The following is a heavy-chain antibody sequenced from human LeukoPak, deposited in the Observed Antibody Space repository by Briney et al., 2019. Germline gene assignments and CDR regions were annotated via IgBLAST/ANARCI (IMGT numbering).Heavy chain of an antibody. CDR3: ATRGVVIRVILVGFHKEAYYFDS. Sequence: GGSLRLSCAVSGITLSNYGMSWVRQAPGKGLEWVAGISGSGGRTNYADSVKGRFTISRDNPKNTLYLQMNSLRVEDMAVYFCATRGVVIRVILVGFHKEAYYFDSWGQGALVTVSS. J-gene: IGHJ4*02. CDR2: ISGSGGRT. V-gene: IGHV3-23*01. CDR1: GITLSNYG. D-gene: IGHD3-22*01.